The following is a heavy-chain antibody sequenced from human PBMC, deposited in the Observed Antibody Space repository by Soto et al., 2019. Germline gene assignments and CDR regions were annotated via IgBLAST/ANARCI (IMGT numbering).Heavy chain of an antibody. J-gene: IGHJ4*02. Sequence: GGSLRLSCAASGFIFSSYAMSWVRQAPGKGLEWVSVIVGSADGTYYADSVKGRFTISRDNSKNTLYLQMSSLRVEDTAVYYCAKEPAVAGIGYLDYWGQGTLVTVSS. CDR1: GFIFSSYA. V-gene: IGHV3-23*01. CDR3: AKEPAVAGIGYLDY. CDR2: IVGSADGT. D-gene: IGHD6-19*01.